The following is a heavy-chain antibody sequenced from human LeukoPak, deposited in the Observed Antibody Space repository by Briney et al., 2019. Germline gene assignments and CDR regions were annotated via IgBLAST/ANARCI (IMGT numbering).Heavy chain of an antibody. CDR1: GFTFSNYA. CDR2: ISGSGGST. D-gene: IGHD2-2*01. J-gene: IGHJ3*02. Sequence: GGSLRLSCAASGFTFSNYAMSWVRQAPGKGLEWVSTISGSGGSTYYADSVKGRFTISRDNSKNTLYLQMNSLRVEDTAVYYCAKDIVAVPPDDGSDIWGQGTMVTVSS. V-gene: IGHV3-23*01. CDR3: AKDIVAVPPDDGSDI.